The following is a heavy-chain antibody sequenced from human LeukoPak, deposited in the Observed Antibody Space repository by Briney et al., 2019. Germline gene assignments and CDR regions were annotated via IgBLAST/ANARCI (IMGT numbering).Heavy chain of an antibody. CDR3: VRDPLDY. CDR1: GFTITNYW. CDR2: IKQDGSVE. J-gene: IGHJ4*02. V-gene: IGHV3-7*01. Sequence: GGSLRLSCAVSGFTITNYWMSWVRQAPGKGLEGVASIKQDGSVEFYVDSVKGRFSISRDGAKNSLYLQMNSLRDEDTAVYYCVRDPLDYWGQGTLVTVPS.